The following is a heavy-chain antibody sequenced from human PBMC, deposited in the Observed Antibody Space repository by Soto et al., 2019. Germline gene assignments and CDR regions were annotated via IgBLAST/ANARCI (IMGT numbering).Heavy chain of an antibody. CDR2: IKQDGSEK. Sequence: EVQLVESGGGLVQPGGSLRLSCAASGFTLSSYWMSWVRQAPGKGLEWVGNIKQDGSEKYYVDSVKGRFTISRDNAKNSLYLQMNSLRAEDTAVYYCARDWVGWFGELPELGYWGQGTLVTVSS. J-gene: IGHJ4*02. CDR3: ARDWVGWFGELPELGY. CDR1: GFTLSSYW. D-gene: IGHD3-10*01. V-gene: IGHV3-7*01.